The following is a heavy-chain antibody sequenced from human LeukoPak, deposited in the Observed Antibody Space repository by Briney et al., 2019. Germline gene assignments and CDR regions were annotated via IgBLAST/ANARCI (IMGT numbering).Heavy chain of an antibody. CDR2: ISPNSGGT. J-gene: IGHJ5*02. V-gene: IGHV1-2*06. D-gene: IGHD6-19*01. Sequence: GASVKVSCKASGYTFTGDYMHWVRQAPGQGLEWMGRISPNSGGTNYAQKFQGRVTMTRDTSISTAYMELSRLRSDDTAVYYCARAPKAVAGTCWFDPWGQGTLVTVSS. CDR1: GYTFTGDY. CDR3: ARAPKAVAGTCWFDP.